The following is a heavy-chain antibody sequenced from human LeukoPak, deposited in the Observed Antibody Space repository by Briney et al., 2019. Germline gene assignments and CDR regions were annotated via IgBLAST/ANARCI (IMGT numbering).Heavy chain of an antibody. CDR2: IYSSGST. CDR1: GGSFSTYY. V-gene: IGHV4-59*01. J-gene: IGHJ4*02. CDR3: ARGGSGYSTDY. D-gene: IGHD3-22*01. Sequence: PSETLCLTCTVSGGSFSTYYWTWIRQPPGEGLEWVGYIYSSGSTNYNPSLKSRVTISVDTSKNQFSLKLSSVTAADTAVYYCARGGSGYSTDYWGQGTPVTVSS.